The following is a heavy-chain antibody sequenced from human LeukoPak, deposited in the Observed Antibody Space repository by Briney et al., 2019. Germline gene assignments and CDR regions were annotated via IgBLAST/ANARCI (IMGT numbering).Heavy chain of an antibody. V-gene: IGHV1-69*02. D-gene: IGHD4-11*01. J-gene: IGHJ4*02. CDR1: GYTLTELS. CDR3: ARSPLLMTTFDY. CDR2: IIPILGIA. Sequence: ASVKVSCKVSGYTLTELSMHWVRQAPGQGLEWMGRIIPILGIANYAQKFQGRVTITADKSTSTAYMELSSLRSEDTAVYYCARSPLLMTTFDYWGQGTLVTVSS.